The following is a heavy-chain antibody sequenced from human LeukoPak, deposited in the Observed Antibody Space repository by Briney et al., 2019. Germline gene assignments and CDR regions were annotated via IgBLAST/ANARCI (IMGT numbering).Heavy chain of an antibody. CDR2: MNPNSGKT. CDR3: AGGRSGWYLWFDP. Sequence: ASVKVSCKASGYTFTSYDINWVRQATGQGLEWMGWMNPNSGKTGYAQKFQGRVTMTRNTSISTAYMELSSLRSEDTAVYYCAGGRSGWYLWFDPWGQGTLVTASS. D-gene: IGHD6-19*01. CDR1: GYTFTSYD. V-gene: IGHV1-8*01. J-gene: IGHJ5*02.